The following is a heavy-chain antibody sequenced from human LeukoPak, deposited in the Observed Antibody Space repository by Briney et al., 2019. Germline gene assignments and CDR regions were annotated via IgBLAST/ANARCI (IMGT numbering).Heavy chain of an antibody. CDR3: AKVVLTMVRGVSWYFGY. CDR2: ISGSGGST. CDR1: GFTFSSYA. V-gene: IGHV3-23*01. D-gene: IGHD3-10*01. J-gene: IGHJ4*02. Sequence: GGSLRLSCAASGFTFSSYAMSWVRQAPGKGLEWVSAISGSGGSTYYADSVKGRFTIPRDNSKNTLYLQMNSLRAEDTAIYYCAKVVLTMVRGVSWYFGYWGQGSLVTVSS.